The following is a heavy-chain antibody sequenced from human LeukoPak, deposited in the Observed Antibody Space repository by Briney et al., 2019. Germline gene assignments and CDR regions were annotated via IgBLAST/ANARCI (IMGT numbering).Heavy chain of an antibody. J-gene: IGHJ5*02. CDR3: ARVWGSYYWFDP. Sequence: ASVKVSCKASGYTFTSYDINWVRQAPGQGLEWMGWMNPNSGNTGYAQKFQGRVTITRNTSISTAYMELSSLRSEDTAVYYCARVWGSYYWFDPWGQGTLVTVSS. CDR2: MNPNSGNT. D-gene: IGHD1-26*01. CDR1: GYTFTSYD. V-gene: IGHV1-8*03.